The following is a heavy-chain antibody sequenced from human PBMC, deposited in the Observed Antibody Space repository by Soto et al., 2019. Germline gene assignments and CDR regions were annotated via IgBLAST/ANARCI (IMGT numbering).Heavy chain of an antibody. V-gene: IGHV1-8*01. D-gene: IGHD2-15*01. CDR1: GYSFTSYD. CDR3: ARGIVVVAATNYYYGMDV. CDR2: MNPNSGNT. Sequence: ASVKVSCKASGYSFTSYDINWVRQATGQGLEWMGWMNPNSGNTGYAQRFQGRVTMTRNTSISTAYMELSSLRSEDTAVYYCARGIVVVAATNYYYGMDVWGQGTTVTVSS. J-gene: IGHJ6*02.